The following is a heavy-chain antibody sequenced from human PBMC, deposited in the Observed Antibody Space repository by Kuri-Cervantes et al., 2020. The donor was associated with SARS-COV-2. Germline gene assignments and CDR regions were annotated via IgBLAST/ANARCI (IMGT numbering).Heavy chain of an antibody. V-gene: IGHV3-53*01. Sequence: GESLKISCAASGITVSTNYMNWVRQAPGKGLEWLSVMYSGRSTYYADSVKGRFTISRDTSKNTVYLQMNSLRGDDTAAYYCTRGSIAGRRGIFDFWGQGTVVTVSS. D-gene: IGHD6-6*01. CDR2: MYSGRST. CDR1: GITVSTNY. J-gene: IGHJ4*02. CDR3: TRGSIAGRRGIFDF.